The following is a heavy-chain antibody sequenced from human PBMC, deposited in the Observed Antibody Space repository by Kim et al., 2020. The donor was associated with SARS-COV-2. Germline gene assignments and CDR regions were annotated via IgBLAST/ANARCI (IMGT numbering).Heavy chain of an antibody. D-gene: IGHD5-12*01. CDR1: GFTFSSQA. CDR2: ISYSGDDT. V-gene: IGHV3-23*01. J-gene: IGHJ3*01. CDR3: AKARVATIHRDAFDF. Sequence: GGSLRLSCAASGFTFSSQAMSWVRQAPGKGLEWVSAISYSGDDTYYADSVKGRFTISRDNSKNTLYLQMSSLRAEDTAIYYCAKARVATIHRDAFDFWGQGTMFTVSS.